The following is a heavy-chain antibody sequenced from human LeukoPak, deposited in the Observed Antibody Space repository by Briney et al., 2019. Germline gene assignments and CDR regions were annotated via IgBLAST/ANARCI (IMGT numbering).Heavy chain of an antibody. D-gene: IGHD3-22*01. CDR2: INPNSGGT. CDR1: GYTFTSYG. V-gene: IGHV1-2*02. CDR3: ARFGGLRLLLRNAFDI. Sequence: ASVKVSCKASGYTFTSYGISWVRQAPGQGLEWMGWINPNSGGTNYAQKFQGRVTMTRDTSISTAYMELSRLRSDDTAVYYCARFGGLRLLLRNAFDIWGQGTMVTVSS. J-gene: IGHJ3*02.